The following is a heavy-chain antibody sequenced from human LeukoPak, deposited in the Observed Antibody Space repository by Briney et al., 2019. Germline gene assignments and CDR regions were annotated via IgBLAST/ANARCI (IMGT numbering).Heavy chain of an antibody. CDR1: GGTFSSYA. V-gene: IGHV1-69*06. CDR2: IIPIFGTA. Sequence: GASVTVSCKASGGTFSSYAISWVRQAPGQGLEWMGGIIPIFGTANYAQKFQGRVTITADKSTSTAYMELSSLRSEDTAVYYCATAAGMGFGRGDYWGQGTLVTVSS. J-gene: IGHJ4*02. D-gene: IGHD6-13*01. CDR3: ATAAGMGFGRGDY.